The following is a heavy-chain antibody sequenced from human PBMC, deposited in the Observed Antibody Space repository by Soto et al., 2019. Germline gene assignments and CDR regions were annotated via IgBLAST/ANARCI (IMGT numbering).Heavy chain of an antibody. D-gene: IGHD3-16*02. CDR1: GFTFSDHY. CDR2: IRNKPSSYTA. V-gene: IGHV3-72*01. CDR3: VRAAPGYQLDY. Sequence: EVQLVESGGGLVQPGGSLRLSCAASGFTFSDHYMDWVRQASGKGLEWVGRIRNKPSSYTAEYAASVKGRFTISRDDSNTSVYLQMNSLKSEDAALYSGVRAAPGYQLDYWGQGTLVAVSS. J-gene: IGHJ4*02.